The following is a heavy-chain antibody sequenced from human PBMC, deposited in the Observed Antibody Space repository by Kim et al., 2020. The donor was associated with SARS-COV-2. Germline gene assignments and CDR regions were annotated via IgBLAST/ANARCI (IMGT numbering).Heavy chain of an antibody. CDR3: ARDMRGWSGYYGMDV. Sequence: GGSLRLSCAASGFTFSSYDMHWVRQATGKGLEWVSAIGTAGDTYYPGSVKGRFTISRENAKNSLYLQMNSLRAGDTAVYYCARDMRGWSGYYGMDVWGQGTTVTVSS. CDR2: IGTAGDT. CDR1: GFTFSSYD. D-gene: IGHD6-19*01. J-gene: IGHJ6*02. V-gene: IGHV3-13*01.